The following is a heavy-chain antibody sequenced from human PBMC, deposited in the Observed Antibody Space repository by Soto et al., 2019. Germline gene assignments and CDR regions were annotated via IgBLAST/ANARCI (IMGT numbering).Heavy chain of an antibody. Sequence: QVQLVQSGAEVKKPGASVKVSCKASGYTFTSYDINWVRQATGQGLEWMGWMNPNSGNTGYAQKFQGRVTMTRNTSISTAYMELSSLRSEDTAVYYCARGEYYEFWSGYPDYYYGMDVWGQGTTVTVSS. CDR3: ARGEYYEFWSGYPDYYYGMDV. CDR2: MNPNSGNT. CDR1: GYTFTSYD. V-gene: IGHV1-8*01. D-gene: IGHD3-3*01. J-gene: IGHJ6*02.